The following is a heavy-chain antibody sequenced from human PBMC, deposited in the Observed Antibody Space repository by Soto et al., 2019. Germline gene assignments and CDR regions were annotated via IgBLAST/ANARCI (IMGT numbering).Heavy chain of an antibody. D-gene: IGHD6-19*01. CDR1: GGSISSYY. Sequence: SETLSLTCTDSGGSISSYYWSWIRQPAGKGLEWIGRIYTSGSTNYNPSLKSRVTMSVDTSKNQFSLKLSSVTAADTAVYYCARWGGIAVAGGDWFDPWGQGTLVTVSS. J-gene: IGHJ5*02. CDR2: IYTSGST. V-gene: IGHV4-4*07. CDR3: ARWGGIAVAGGDWFDP.